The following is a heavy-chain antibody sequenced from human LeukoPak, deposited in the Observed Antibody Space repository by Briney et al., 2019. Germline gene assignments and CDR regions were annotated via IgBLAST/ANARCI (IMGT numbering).Heavy chain of an antibody. CDR2: ISGSGGST. CDR1: GFTFSSYA. J-gene: IGHJ6*03. V-gene: IGHV3-23*01. D-gene: IGHD2-2*01. CDR3: AKDLVVAVPAAKNYYYMDV. Sequence: GGSLRLSCAASGFTFSSYAMSWVRQAPGKGLEWVSAISGSGGSTYYADSVKGRFTISRDNSKNTLYLQMNSLRAEDTAVYYCAKDLVVAVPAAKNYYYMDVWGKGTTVTVSS.